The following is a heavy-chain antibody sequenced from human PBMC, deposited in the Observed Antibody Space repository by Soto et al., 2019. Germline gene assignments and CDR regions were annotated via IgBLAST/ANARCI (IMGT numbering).Heavy chain of an antibody. CDR3: ARSMFRDYDILTGYYGY. V-gene: IGHV5-51*01. Sequence: RGESLKISCKGSGYSFTSYWIGWVRQMPGKGLEWMGIIYPGDSDTRYSPSFQGQVTISAGKSISTAYLQWSSLKASDTAMYYCARSMFRDYDILTGYYGYWGQGTLVTVSS. D-gene: IGHD3-9*01. CDR1: GYSFTSYW. J-gene: IGHJ4*02. CDR2: IYPGDSDT.